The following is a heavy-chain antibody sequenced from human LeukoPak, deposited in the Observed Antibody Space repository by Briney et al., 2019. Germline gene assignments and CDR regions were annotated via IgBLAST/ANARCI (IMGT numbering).Heavy chain of an antibody. D-gene: IGHD6-13*01. CDR2: ISSTGNTI. J-gene: IGHJ4*02. V-gene: IGHV3-48*03. Sequence: GGSLRLSCAASGFTFSSYEMNWVRQAPAKGLEWASYISSTGNTIYYADSVKGRFTISRDDATNSVSLQMNSLRADDTAVYYCARRGSSSRYYFDYWGQGTPVTVSS. CDR3: ARRGSSSRYYFDY. CDR1: GFTFSSYE.